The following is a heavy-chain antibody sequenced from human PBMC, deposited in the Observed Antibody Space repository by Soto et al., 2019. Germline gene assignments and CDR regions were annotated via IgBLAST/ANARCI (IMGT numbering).Heavy chain of an antibody. D-gene: IGHD2-15*01. CDR3: ARQVEYCSGGSCYVFDY. Sequence: QVQLQESGPGLVKPSQTLSLTCTVSGGSISSGDYYWSWIRQPPGKGLEWIGYIYYSGSTYYNPSLKSRVTISVATSKNQFPLKLSSVTAADTAVYYCARQVEYCSGGSCYVFDYWGQGTLVTVSS. CDR2: IYYSGST. CDR1: GGSISSGDYY. V-gene: IGHV4-30-4*01. J-gene: IGHJ4*02.